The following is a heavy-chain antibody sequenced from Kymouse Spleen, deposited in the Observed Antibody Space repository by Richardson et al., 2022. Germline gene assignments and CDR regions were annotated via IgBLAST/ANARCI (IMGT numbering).Heavy chain of an antibody. Sequence: EVQLVESGGGLVKPGGSLRLSCAASGFTFSNAWMSWVRQAPGKGLEWVGRIKSKTDGGTTDYAAPVKGRFTISRDDSKNTLYLQMNSLKTEDTAVYYCTTRYCSSTSCYAGWFDPWGQGTLVTVSS. CDR3: TTRYCSSTSCYAGWFDP. J-gene: IGHJ5*02. V-gene: IGHV3-15*01. CDR2: IKSKTDGGTT. D-gene: IGHD2-2*02. CDR1: GFTFSNAW.